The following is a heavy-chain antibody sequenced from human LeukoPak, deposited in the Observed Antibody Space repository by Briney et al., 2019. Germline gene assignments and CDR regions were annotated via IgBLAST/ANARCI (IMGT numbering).Heavy chain of an antibody. V-gene: IGHV4-34*01. J-gene: IGHJ3*02. CDR1: GGSFSGYY. Sequence: SETLSLTCAVYGGSFSGYYWSSIRQPPGKGLEWIGEINHSGSTNYNPSLKSRVTISVDTSKNQFSLKLSSVTAADTAVYYCARGEGDYVWGSYRQGAFDIWGQGTMVTVSS. CDR3: ARGEGDYVWGSYRQGAFDI. CDR2: INHSGST. D-gene: IGHD3-16*02.